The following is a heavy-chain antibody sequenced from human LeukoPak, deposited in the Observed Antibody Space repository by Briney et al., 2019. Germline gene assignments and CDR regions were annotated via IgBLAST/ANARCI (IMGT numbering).Heavy chain of an antibody. V-gene: IGHV3-9*01. D-gene: IGHD3-22*01. J-gene: IGHJ4*02. Sequence: AGGSLRLSCAASGFTFEDYAMHWVRQGPGKGLEWVSGISWNSGSIGYADSVKGRFTISRDNAKNSLYLQVHSLRAEDTALYYCAKDSTFYYDSSGFDYWGQGTLVTVSS. CDR2: ISWNSGSI. CDR1: GFTFEDYA. CDR3: AKDSTFYYDSSGFDY.